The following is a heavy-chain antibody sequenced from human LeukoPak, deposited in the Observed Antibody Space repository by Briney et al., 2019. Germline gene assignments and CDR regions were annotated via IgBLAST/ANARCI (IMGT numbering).Heavy chain of an antibody. Sequence: ASVKVSCKASGYTLTSYGISWVRQAPGQGLEWMGWISAYNGNTNYAQKLQGRVTMTTDTSTSTAHMELRSLRSDDTAVYYCARLYYDILTGAFDIWGQGTMVTVSS. V-gene: IGHV1-18*01. D-gene: IGHD3-9*01. CDR1: GYTLTSYG. CDR3: ARLYYDILTGAFDI. CDR2: ISAYNGNT. J-gene: IGHJ3*02.